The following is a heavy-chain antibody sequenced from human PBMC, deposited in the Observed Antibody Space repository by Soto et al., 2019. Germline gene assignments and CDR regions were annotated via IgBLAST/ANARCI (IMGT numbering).Heavy chain of an antibody. CDR1: GFSLSSFA. J-gene: IGHJ4*02. V-gene: IGHV3-23*01. Sequence: EVQLLESGGALVQPGGSLRLSCAASGFSLSSFAMSWVHQAPGKGLEWVSAIDNGGVGTYYADSVKGRFTISRDNSKNTLYLQMNSLRAEDTAVYYCAKGSYSGRYSDFDCWGQGTLVTVSS. D-gene: IGHD1-26*01. CDR2: IDNGGVGT. CDR3: AKGSYSGRYSDFDC.